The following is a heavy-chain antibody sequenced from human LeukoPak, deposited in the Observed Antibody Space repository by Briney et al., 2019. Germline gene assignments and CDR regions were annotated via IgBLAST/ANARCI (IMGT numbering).Heavy chain of an antibody. CDR3: ARLAQPGYSSSWYGSYLDY. CDR2: INPSGGST. D-gene: IGHD6-13*01. CDR1: GYTFTSYY. V-gene: IGHV1-46*01. Sequence: ASVKVSCKASGYTFTSYYMHWVRQAPGQGLEWMGIINPSGGSTSYAQKFQGRVTMTRDTSTSTVYMELSSLRSEDTAVYYCARLAQPGYSSSWYGSYLDYWGQGTLVTVSS. J-gene: IGHJ4*02.